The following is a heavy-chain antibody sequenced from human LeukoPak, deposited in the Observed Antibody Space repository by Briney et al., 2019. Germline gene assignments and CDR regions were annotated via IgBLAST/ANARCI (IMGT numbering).Heavy chain of an antibody. Sequence: PSETLSLTCTVSGGSISSYYWSWIRQPPGKGLEWIGYIYYSGSTNYNPSLKSRVTISVDTSKNQFSLKLSSVTAADTAVYYCARDRTMITFGGVIPAQIFDCWGQGTLVTVSS. D-gene: IGHD3-16*02. J-gene: IGHJ4*02. CDR1: GGSISSYY. V-gene: IGHV4-59*01. CDR2: IYYSGST. CDR3: ARDRTMITFGGVIPAQIFDC.